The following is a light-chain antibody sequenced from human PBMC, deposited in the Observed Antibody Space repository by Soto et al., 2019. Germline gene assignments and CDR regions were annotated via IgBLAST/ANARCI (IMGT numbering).Light chain of an antibody. J-gene: IGLJ3*02. Sequence: QSALTQPPSASGSPGQSVAISCTGTSSDVGGYNYVSWYQQHPGKAPKLMIYEVNKRPSGVPDRFSGSKSGTSVSLAISGRRSDDEASYYCAAWDDTLDAQVFGGGTKLTVL. CDR3: AAWDDTLDAQV. V-gene: IGLV2-8*01. CDR1: SSDVGGYNY. CDR2: EVN.